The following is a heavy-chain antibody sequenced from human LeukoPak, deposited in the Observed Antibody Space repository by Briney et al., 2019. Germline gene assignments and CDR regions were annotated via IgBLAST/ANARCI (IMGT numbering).Heavy chain of an antibody. CDR3: ARGARYCSSTSCFPISPYYYYIDV. CDR2: INWNGGST. J-gene: IGHJ6*03. Sequence: GSLRLSCAASGFTFDDYGMSWVRQAPGKGLEWVSGINWNGGSTGYADSVKGRFTISRDNAKNSLYLQMNSLRAEDTALYHCARGARYCSSTSCFPISPYYYYIDVWGKGTTVTVSS. V-gene: IGHV3-20*01. D-gene: IGHD2-2*01. CDR1: GFTFDDYG.